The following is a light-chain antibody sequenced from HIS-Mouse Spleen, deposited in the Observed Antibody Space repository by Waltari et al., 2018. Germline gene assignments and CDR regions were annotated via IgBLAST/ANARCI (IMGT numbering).Light chain of an antibody. CDR3: CSYAGSSTLNYV. V-gene: IGLV2-23*01. J-gene: IGLJ1*01. Sequence: QSALTQPASVSGSPGQSITIPCTGTTSDVGSYNLDSWYQQHPGKAPKLMIYEGSKRPSGVSNRFSGSKSGNTASLTISGLQAEDEADYYCCSYAGSSTLNYVFGTGTKVTVL. CDR2: EGS. CDR1: TSDVGSYNL.